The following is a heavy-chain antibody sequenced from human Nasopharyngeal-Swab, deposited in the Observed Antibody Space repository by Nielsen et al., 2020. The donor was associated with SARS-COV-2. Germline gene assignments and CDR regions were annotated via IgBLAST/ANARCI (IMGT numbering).Heavy chain of an antibody. D-gene: IGHD6-13*01. Sequence: SETLSLTCTVSGGSISSGGYYWSWIRQHPGKDLEWIGYIYYSGSTYYNPSLKSRVTISVDTSKNQFSLKLSSVTAADTAVYYCARVRLTGSSWSLGYYYYYMDVWGKGTTVTVSS. CDR3: ARVRLTGSSWSLGYYYYYMDV. V-gene: IGHV4-31*03. CDR1: GGSISSGGYY. J-gene: IGHJ6*03. CDR2: IYYSGST.